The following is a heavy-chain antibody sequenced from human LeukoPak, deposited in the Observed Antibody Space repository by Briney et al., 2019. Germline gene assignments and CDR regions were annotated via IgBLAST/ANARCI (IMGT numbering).Heavy chain of an antibody. D-gene: IGHD3-10*01. CDR3: AREGGAIIDN. CDR1: GGTFSSYT. CDR2: ITPILGIA. V-gene: IGHV1-69*04. Sequence: ASVKVSCKASGGTFSSYTISWVRQAPGQGLEWMGRITPILGIANYAQKFQGRVTITADKSTSTAYVELSSLRSEDTAVYYCAREGGAIIDNWGQGTLVTVSS. J-gene: IGHJ4*02.